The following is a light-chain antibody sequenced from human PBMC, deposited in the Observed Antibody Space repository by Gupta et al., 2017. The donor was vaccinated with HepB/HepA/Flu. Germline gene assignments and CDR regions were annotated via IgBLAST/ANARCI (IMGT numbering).Light chain of an antibody. CDR1: QSLLHSNGYNY. CDR2: LGS. J-gene: IGKJ4*01. V-gene: IGKV2-28*01. CDR3: MQALQTRT. Sequence: DIVMTQSPLSLPVTPGDPASISCRSSQSLLHSNGYNYLDWYLQKPGQSPQLLIYLGSNRASGVPDRFSGSGSGTDFTLKISRVEAEDVGVYYCMQALQTRTFGGGTKVEIK.